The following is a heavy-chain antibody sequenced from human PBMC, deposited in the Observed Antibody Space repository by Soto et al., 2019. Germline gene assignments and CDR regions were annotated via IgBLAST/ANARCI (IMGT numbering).Heavy chain of an antibody. V-gene: IGHV1-18*01. CDR1: GYTFTSYG. Sequence: ASVKVSCKASGYTFTSYGISWVRQAPGQGLEWMGWISAYNGNTNYAQKLQGRVTMTTDTSTSTAYMELRSLRAEDTAVYYCAKEKATRGYSFLTDYWGQGTLVTVSS. D-gene: IGHD5-18*01. CDR2: ISAYNGNT. CDR3: AKEKATRGYSFLTDY. J-gene: IGHJ4*02.